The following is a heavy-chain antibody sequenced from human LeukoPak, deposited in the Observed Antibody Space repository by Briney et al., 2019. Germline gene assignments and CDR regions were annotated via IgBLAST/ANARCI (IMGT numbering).Heavy chain of an antibody. CDR1: GGSISSGDYY. D-gene: IGHD3-22*01. CDR3: AREGSSGYYLYYYYMDV. J-gene: IGHJ6*03. Sequence: PSETLSLTCTVSGGSISSGDYYWSWIHQPPGKGLEWIGYIYYSGSTYYNPSLKSRVTISVDTSKNQFSLKLSSATAADTAVYYCAREGSSGYYLYYYYMDVWGKGTTVTVSS. V-gene: IGHV4-30-4*08. CDR2: IYYSGST.